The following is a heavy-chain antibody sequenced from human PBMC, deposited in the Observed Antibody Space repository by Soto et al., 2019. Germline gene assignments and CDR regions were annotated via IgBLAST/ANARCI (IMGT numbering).Heavy chain of an antibody. J-gene: IGHJ5*02. CDR2: IYYSGST. CDR3: ARREVVASTRFDP. D-gene: IGHD2-15*01. CDR1: GGSIIDSGSFY. Sequence: SETVSLTCSVSGGSIIDSGSFYWNWIRQHPGKGLEWIGYIYYSGSTYYNRSLKSRATISLDTSKNQFSLKLTSVTAADTAIYYCARREVVASTRFDPSCQGPLLTLS. V-gene: IGHV4-31*03.